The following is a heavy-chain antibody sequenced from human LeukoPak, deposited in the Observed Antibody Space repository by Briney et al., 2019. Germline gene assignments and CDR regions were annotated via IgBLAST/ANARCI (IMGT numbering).Heavy chain of an antibody. Sequence: PGGSLRLSCAASGFTFSSYAMSGVRQAPGKGVEWVSAISCSGVSTYYADSVKGRFTNSRDNSKNTLYLQMISLRAEDTAVYYCAILDSGYYYLEFFDYWGQGTLATVSS. J-gene: IGHJ4*01. D-gene: IGHD3-22*01. CDR3: AILDSGYYYLEFFDY. CDR1: GFTFSSYA. V-gene: IGHV3-23*01. CDR2: ISCSGVST.